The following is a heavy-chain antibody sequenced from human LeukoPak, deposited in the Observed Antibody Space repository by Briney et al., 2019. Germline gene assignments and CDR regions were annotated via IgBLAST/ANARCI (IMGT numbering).Heavy chain of an antibody. CDR3: ARDMTTATTCYLQH. V-gene: IGHV3-21*06. CDR1: RFTFSDYR. Sequence: GGSLRLSCAASRFTFSDYRMNWLRQAPGKGLELVSSISSRSTYRYYADSVKGRFTISRDNAKNSLCLQMNSLRAEDTAVYYCARDMTTATTCYLQHWGQGTLVTVSS. D-gene: IGHD4-17*01. J-gene: IGHJ1*01. CDR2: ISSRSTYR.